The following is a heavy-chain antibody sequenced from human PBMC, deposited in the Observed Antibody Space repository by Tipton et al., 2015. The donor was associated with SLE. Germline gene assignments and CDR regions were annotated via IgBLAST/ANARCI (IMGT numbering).Heavy chain of an antibody. J-gene: IGHJ4*02. V-gene: IGHV4-59*12. CDR1: GGSISSYY. D-gene: IGHD1-7*01. Sequence: TLSLTCTVSGGSISSYYWSWIRQPPGKGLEWIGYIYYSGSTNYNPSLKSRVTISRDTSEKQVSLKLTSVTAADTAVYYCARYLDWNYTFIDFWGQGSLVTVSS. CDR2: IYYSGST. CDR3: ARYLDWNYTFIDF.